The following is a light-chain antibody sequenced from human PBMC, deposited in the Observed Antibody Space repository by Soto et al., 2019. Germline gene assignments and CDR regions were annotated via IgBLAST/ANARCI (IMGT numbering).Light chain of an antibody. CDR3: QQYGSLIT. J-gene: IGKJ5*01. CDR2: GAS. V-gene: IGKV3-20*01. Sequence: EIVLTQSPGTLSLSPGEGATLSCRASQTISSFLAWYQQKRGQAPRLLIHGASNRATGIPDRFSGSGSGTDFTLTITRLEPEDFAVYYCQQYGSLITFGQGTRLEIK. CDR1: QTISSF.